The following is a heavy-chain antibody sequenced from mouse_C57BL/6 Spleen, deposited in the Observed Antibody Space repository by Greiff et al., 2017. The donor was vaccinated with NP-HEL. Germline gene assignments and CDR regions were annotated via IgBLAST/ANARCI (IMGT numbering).Heavy chain of an antibody. CDR3: ARSTLYYDYDDWYFDV. Sequence: EVQLQQSGPGLAKPSQTLSLTCSVTGYSITSDYWNWIRKFPGNKLEYMGYISYSGSTYYNPSLKSRISITRDTSKNQYYLQLNSVTTEDTATYYCARSTLYYDYDDWYFDVWGTGTTVTVSS. CDR2: ISYSGST. J-gene: IGHJ1*03. D-gene: IGHD2-4*01. V-gene: IGHV3-8*01. CDR1: GYSITSDY.